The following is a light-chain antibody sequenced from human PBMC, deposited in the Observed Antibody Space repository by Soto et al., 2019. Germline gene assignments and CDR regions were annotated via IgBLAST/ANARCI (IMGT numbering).Light chain of an antibody. CDR3: SSYTSSSTLLYV. Sequence: QSALTQPASVSGSPGQSITISCTGTSSDVGGYNYVSWYQQHPGKAPKLMIYDVSNRPSGVSNRFSGSKSGHTASLTISGLQAEDESDYSCSSYTSSSTLLYVFGTGTKVTVL. J-gene: IGLJ1*01. CDR1: SSDVGGYNY. V-gene: IGLV2-14*01. CDR2: DVS.